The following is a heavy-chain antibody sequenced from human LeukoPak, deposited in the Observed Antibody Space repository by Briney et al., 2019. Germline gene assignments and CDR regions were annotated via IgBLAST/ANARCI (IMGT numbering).Heavy chain of an antibody. J-gene: IGHJ3*02. Sequence: GASVKVSCKASGYTFTSYGISWVRQAPGQGLEWMGWISAYNGNTNYAQKLQGRVTMTTDTSTSTAYMELRSLRSDDTAVYYCARDPSPGIVVVIGDAFDIWGQGTMVTVSS. D-gene: IGHD3-22*01. CDR3: ARDPSPGIVVVIGDAFDI. V-gene: IGHV1-18*01. CDR2: ISAYNGNT. CDR1: GYTFTSYG.